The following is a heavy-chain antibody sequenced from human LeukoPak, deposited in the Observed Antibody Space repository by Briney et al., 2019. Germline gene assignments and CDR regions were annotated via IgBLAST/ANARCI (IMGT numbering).Heavy chain of an antibody. CDR1: EFSVGSNY. V-gene: IGHV3-66*01. D-gene: IGHD5-24*01. Sequence: GGSLRLSCAASEFSVGSNYMTWVRQAPGKGLEWVSLIYSGGSTYYADSVKGRFTISRDNSKNTLYLQMNSLRAEDTAVYYCARGAARMVEIATIISFEYWGQGTLVTVSS. CDR3: ARGAARMVEIATIISFEY. CDR2: IYSGGST. J-gene: IGHJ4*02.